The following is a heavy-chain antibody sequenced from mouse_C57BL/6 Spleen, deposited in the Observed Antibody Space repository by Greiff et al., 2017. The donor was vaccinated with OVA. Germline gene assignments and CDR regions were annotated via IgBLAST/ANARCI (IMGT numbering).Heavy chain of an antibody. V-gene: IGHV1-50*01. CDR2: IDPSDSYT. CDR1: GYTFTSYW. J-gene: IGHJ4*01. CDR3: ARGGRMAYAMDY. Sequence: QVQLQQPGAELVKPGASVKLSCKASGYTFTSYWMQWVKQRPGQGLEWIGEIDPSDSYTNYNQKFKGKATLTVDTSSSTAYMQLSSLTSEDSAVYYCARGGRMAYAMDYWGQGTSVTVSS. D-gene: IGHD1-1*02.